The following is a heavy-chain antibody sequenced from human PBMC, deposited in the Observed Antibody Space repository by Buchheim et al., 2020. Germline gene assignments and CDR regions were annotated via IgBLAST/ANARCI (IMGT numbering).Heavy chain of an antibody. CDR2: INHSGST. CDR1: GGSFSGYY. CDR3: ARWNIVATIWGYYYYGMDV. Sequence: QVQLQQWGAGLLKPSETLSLTCAVYGGSFSGYYWSWIRQPPGKGLEWIGEINHSGSTNYNPSLKSRVTISVDTSKNQLSLKLSSVTAADTAVYYCARWNIVATIWGYYYYGMDVWGQGTT. J-gene: IGHJ6*02. D-gene: IGHD5-12*01. V-gene: IGHV4-34*01.